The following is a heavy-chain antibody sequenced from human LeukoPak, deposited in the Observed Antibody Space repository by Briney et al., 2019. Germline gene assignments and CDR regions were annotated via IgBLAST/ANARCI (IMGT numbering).Heavy chain of an antibody. V-gene: IGHV3-21*01. D-gene: IGHD3-10*01. J-gene: IGHJ4*02. CDR2: ISSSSSYI. CDR3: ARDRPTEIITGGALTMVRGALDY. Sequence: GGSLRLSCAASGFTFSSYSMNWVRQAPGKGLEWVSSISSSSSYIYYADSVKGRFTISRDNAKNSLYLQMNSLRAEDTAVYYCARDRPTEIITGGALTMVRGALDYWGQGTLVTVSS. CDR1: GFTFSSYS.